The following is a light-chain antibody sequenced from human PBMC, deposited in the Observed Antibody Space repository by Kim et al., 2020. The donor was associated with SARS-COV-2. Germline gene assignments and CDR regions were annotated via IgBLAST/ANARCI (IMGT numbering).Light chain of an antibody. V-gene: IGKV1-5*01. CDR1: QSINKW. CDR3: QQYHAYWT. Sequence: SESVGERVTITCRASQSINKWLAWYQQKPGTAPKLLIYDASTLESGVPSRFSGSGSETEFTLTISSLQPDDLATYYCQQYHAYWTFGQGTKVEIK. J-gene: IGKJ1*01. CDR2: DAS.